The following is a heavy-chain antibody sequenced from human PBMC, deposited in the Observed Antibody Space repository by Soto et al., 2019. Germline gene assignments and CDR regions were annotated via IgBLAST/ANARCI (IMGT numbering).Heavy chain of an antibody. V-gene: IGHV3-30-3*01. CDR2: ISYDGSNK. D-gene: IGHD6-19*01. Sequence: GGSLRLSCAASGFTFSSYAMHWVRQAPGKGLEWVAVISYDGSNKYYADSVKGRFTISRDNSKNTLYLQMNSLRAEDTAVYYCARAVVAVAGTSYFDYWGQGTPVTVSS. J-gene: IGHJ4*02. CDR1: GFTFSSYA. CDR3: ARAVVAVAGTSYFDY.